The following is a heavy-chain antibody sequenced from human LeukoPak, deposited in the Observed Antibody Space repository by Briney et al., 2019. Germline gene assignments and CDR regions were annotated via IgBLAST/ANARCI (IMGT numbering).Heavy chain of an antibody. D-gene: IGHD1-26*01. Sequence: PGGSLRLSCAASGFTFSSYAMSWVRQAPGKGLEWIGYIYYSGSTNYNPSLKSRVTISVDTSKNQFSLKLSSVTAADTAVYYCARGHGGRYSSYYYYYMDVWGKGTTVTVSS. CDR3: ARGHGGRYSSYYYYYMDV. V-gene: IGHV4-59*01. J-gene: IGHJ6*03. CDR2: IYYSGST. CDR1: GFTFSSYA.